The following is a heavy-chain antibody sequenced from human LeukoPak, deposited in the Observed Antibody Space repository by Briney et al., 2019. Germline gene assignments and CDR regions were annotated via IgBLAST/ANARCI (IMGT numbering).Heavy chain of an antibody. CDR2: IKQDGSEK. J-gene: IGHJ4*02. CDR3: ASGGDYGGY. V-gene: IGHV3-7*01. Sequence: GGSLRLSCAASGFIFSSYAMSWVRQAPGKGLEWVANIKQDGSEKYYVDSVKGRFTISRDNAKNSLYLQMNSLRAEDTAVYYCASGGDYGGYWGQGTLVTVSS. D-gene: IGHD4-17*01. CDR1: GFIFSSYA.